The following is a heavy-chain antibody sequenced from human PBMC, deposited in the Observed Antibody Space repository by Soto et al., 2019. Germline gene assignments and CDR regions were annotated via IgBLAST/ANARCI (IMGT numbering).Heavy chain of an antibody. CDR3: ASQNPIYGSGSYFPAYFDY. D-gene: IGHD3-10*01. CDR1: GGSISSGGYY. J-gene: IGHJ4*02. CDR2: IYYSGST. V-gene: IGHV4-31*03. Sequence: SQTLSLTCTVSGGSISSGGYYWSWIRQHPGKGLEWIGYIYYSGSTYYNPSLKSRVTISVDTSKNQFSLKLSSVTAADTAVYYCASQNPIYGSGSYFPAYFDYWGQGTLVTVSS.